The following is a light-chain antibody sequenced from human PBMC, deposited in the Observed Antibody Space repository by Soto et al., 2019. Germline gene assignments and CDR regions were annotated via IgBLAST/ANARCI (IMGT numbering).Light chain of an antibody. CDR2: DAS. J-gene: IGKJ1*01. V-gene: IGKV3-11*01. CDR3: QQRSSWPRT. CDR1: QSISTY. Sequence: VMTQSPATLSLSPGERATLSCRASQSISTYLAWYQQKAGQAPRLLIYDASNRATGIPARFSGSGSGTDFTLTISRLKPEDFAVYYCQQRSSWPRTFGLGTKVEI.